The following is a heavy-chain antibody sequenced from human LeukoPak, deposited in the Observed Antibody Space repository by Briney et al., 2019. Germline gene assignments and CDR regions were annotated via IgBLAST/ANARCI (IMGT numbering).Heavy chain of an antibody. J-gene: IGHJ4*02. CDR1: GFTFSSYA. D-gene: IGHD3-10*01. V-gene: IGHV3-30*04. CDR2: ISYDGTNK. CDR3: SRGHWFGGGYFDY. Sequence: GRSLRLSCAASGFTFSSYAMHWVRQAPGKGLEWVAVISYDGTNKYYADSVKGRFTISRDNSKNTLYLQMNSLRAEDTAVYYRSRGHWFGGGYFDYWGQGTLVTVSS.